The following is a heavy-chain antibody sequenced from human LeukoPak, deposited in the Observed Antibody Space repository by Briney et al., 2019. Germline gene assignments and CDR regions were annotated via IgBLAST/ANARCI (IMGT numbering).Heavy chain of an antibody. D-gene: IGHD3-16*02. J-gene: IGHJ4*02. Sequence: SETLSLTCAVYGGSFSGHYWSWIRQPPGKGLEWIGEINHSGSTNYNPSLKSRVTISVDTSKNQFSLKLSSVTAADTAVYYCAISPDYDYVWGSYRENYFDYWGQGTLVTVSS. CDR3: AISPDYDYVWGSYRENYFDY. V-gene: IGHV4-34*01. CDR1: GGSFSGHY. CDR2: INHSGST.